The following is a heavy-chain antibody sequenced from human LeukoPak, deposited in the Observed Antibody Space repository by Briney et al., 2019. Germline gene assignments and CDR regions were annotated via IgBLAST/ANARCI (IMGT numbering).Heavy chain of an antibody. CDR1: GYTFTNYW. D-gene: IGHD1/OR15-1a*01. CDR2: IYPGDSDT. Sequence: GESLKISCKASGYTFTNYWIGWVRQMPGKGLEWIGTIYPGDSDTRYSPSLQGQVSISADKSINTAYLQWSSLRASDTATYYCATSESQTRFDYWGQGTLVTVSS. V-gene: IGHV5-51*01. CDR3: ATSESQTRFDY. J-gene: IGHJ4*02.